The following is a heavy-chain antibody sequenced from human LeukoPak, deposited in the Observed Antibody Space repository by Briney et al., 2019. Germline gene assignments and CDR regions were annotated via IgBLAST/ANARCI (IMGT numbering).Heavy chain of an antibody. V-gene: IGHV3-23*01. CDR3: AKASRVAAVLDYYYYYYMDV. CDR2: ITDGGGGT. D-gene: IGHD6-13*01. J-gene: IGHJ6*03. CDR1: GFTFSTYA. Sequence: PGGSLRLSCAASGFTFSTYAMNRVRQAPGKGLEWVSEITDGGGGTDYGDSVKGRFTISRDNSKNTLYLQMSSLRAEDTAVYYCAKASRVAAVLDYYYYYYMDVWGKGTTVTVSS.